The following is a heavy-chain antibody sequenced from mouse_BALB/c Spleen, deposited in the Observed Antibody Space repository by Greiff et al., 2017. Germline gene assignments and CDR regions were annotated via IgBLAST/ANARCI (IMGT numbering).Heavy chain of an antibody. CDR3: ARHAYDGSSPAWFAY. D-gene: IGHD1-1*01. J-gene: IGHJ3*01. CDR2: ISSGGGST. Sequence: EVQLVESGGGLVKPGGSLKLSCAASGFAFSSYDMSWVRQTPEKRLEWVAYISSGGGSTYYPDTVKGRFTISRDNAKNTLYLQMSSLKSEDTAMYYCARHAYDGSSPAWFAYWGQGTLVTVSA. V-gene: IGHV5-12-1*01. CDR1: GFAFSSYD.